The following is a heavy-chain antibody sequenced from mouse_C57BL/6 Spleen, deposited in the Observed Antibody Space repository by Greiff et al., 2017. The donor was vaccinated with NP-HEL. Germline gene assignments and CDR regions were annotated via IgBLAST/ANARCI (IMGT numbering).Heavy chain of an antibody. CDR3: ASYDYDCYCSAMDY. CDR2: INPRNGGT. CDR1: GYTFTSYW. V-gene: IGHV1-53*01. J-gene: IGHJ4*01. D-gene: IGHD2-4*01. Sequence: VQLQQPGTELVKPGASVKLSCKASGYTFTSYWMHWVKQRPGQGLEWIGNINPRNGGTNYNEKFKSKATLTADKSSSTAYMQLSSLTSEDSAVSYCASYDYDCYCSAMDYWGQGTSVTVSS.